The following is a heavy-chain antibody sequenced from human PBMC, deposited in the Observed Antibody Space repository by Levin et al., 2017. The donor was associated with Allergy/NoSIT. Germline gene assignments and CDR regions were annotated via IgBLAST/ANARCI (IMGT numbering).Heavy chain of an antibody. Sequence: SETLSLTCTVSGGSISNSRYYWGWIRQPPGTGLEWIGAIYFSGYTYYNPSLKRRATMSVDTSKNQFSLKLSSVTAADAAVYYCARLTYGGRSGVIDYWGQGTLVTVSS. CDR2: IYFSGYT. J-gene: IGHJ4*02. CDR3: ARLTYGGRSGVIDY. CDR1: GGSISNSRYY. V-gene: IGHV4-39*01. D-gene: IGHD4-23*01.